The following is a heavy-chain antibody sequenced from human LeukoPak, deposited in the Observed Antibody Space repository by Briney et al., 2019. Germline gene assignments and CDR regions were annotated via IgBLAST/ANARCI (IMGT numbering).Heavy chain of an antibody. J-gene: IGHJ2*01. CDR3: AKDEVSNPYWYFDL. V-gene: IGHV3-9*01. D-gene: IGHD1-14*01. CDR1: GFTFDDYA. CDR2: ISWNSGSI. Sequence: QPGRSLRLSCAASGFTFDDYAMHWVRQAPGKGLEWVSGISWNSGSIGYADSVKGRFTISRDNAKNSLYLQMNSLRAEDTALYYCAKDEVSNPYWYFDLWGRGTLVTDSS.